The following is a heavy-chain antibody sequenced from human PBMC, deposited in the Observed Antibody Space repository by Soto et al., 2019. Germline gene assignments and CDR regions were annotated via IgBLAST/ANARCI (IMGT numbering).Heavy chain of an antibody. CDR1: GGTFNTYT. V-gene: IGHV1-69*02. J-gene: IGHJ4*02. D-gene: IGHD2-21*01. CDR3: AITYCRDNSCPRDFDF. Sequence: QVQVVQSGAEVKKPESSVKVSCKPSGGTFNTYTVNWVRLAPGHGLEWMGRFIPILDMANYAQKFQDRVTITADRSTFKASMEPNSLTSDDTAVYYCAITYCRDNSCPRDFDFWGPGTRVNVSS. CDR2: FIPILDMA.